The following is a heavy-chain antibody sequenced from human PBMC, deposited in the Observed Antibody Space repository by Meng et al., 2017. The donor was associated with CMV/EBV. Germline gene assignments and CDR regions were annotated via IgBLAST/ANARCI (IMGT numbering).Heavy chain of an antibody. D-gene: IGHD3-3*01. J-gene: IGHJ6*02. CDR1: GGTFSSYP. CDR2: IIPILGIA. CDR3: ASGGDITFGVVIMSHYYYGMDV. Sequence: SVKVSCKASGGTFSSYPISWVRQAPGQGLEWMGRIIPILGIANYAQKFQGRVTITADKSTSTAYMELSSLRSEDTAVYYCASGGDITFGVVIMSHYYYGMDVWGQGTTVTVSS. V-gene: IGHV1-69*02.